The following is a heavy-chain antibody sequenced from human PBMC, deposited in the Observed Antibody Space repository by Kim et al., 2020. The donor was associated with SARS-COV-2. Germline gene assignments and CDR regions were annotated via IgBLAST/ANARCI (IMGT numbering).Heavy chain of an antibody. V-gene: IGHV4-34*01. D-gene: IGHD3-16*01. CDR3: ARRLSNTSVWGGHYCDL. Sequence: SETLSLTCAVYGGSFSGYYWSWIRQPPGKGLEWIGEINHSGRTNYNPSLKSRVTISVDTSKNQFSLKLTSVTAADAALYFCARRLSNTSVWGGHYCDLWG. J-gene: IGHJ2*01. CDR2: INHSGRT. CDR1: GGSFSGYY.